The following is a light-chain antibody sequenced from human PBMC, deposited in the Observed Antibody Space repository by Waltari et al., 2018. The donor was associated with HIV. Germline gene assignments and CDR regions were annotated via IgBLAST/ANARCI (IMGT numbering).Light chain of an antibody. CDR2: EVT. CDR3: CSCPRSGIRYV. CDR1: RSTVGSDDF. J-gene: IGLJ1*01. V-gene: IGLV2-23*02. Sequence: QSALTQPASVSGSPGPSIPIPCTGTRSTVGSDDFVSWYQQHPGEAPKLIIYEVTKRPSGVSNRFSGSKSGNTASLTISGLQDEDEADYYCCSCPRSGIRYVFGTGTKVTVL.